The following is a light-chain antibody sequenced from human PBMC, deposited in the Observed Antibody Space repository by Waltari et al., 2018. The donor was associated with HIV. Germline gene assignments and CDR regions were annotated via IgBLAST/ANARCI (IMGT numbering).Light chain of an antibody. CDR1: ESVSGW. J-gene: IGKJ2*01. Sequence: DIQMTPSPSTLSSSVGDRVTITCRANESVSGWLAWYQHKPGKAPKLLIYRASRLQSGVPSRFSGSGSETEFTLTISSLQPDDFATYYCQQYKKYFTFGQGTKLDIK. V-gene: IGKV1-5*03. CDR2: RAS. CDR3: QQYKKYFT.